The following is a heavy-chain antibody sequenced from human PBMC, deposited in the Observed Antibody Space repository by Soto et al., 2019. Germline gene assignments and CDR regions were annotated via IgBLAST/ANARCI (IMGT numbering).Heavy chain of an antibody. D-gene: IGHD6-19*01. J-gene: IGHJ4*01. CDR2: ISGSGGST. CDR1: GFTFSSYD. Sequence: GGSLRLSCAVSGFTFSSYDMSWIRQAPGKGLEWVSAISGSGGSTYYADSVKGRSTISRDNSKNTLYLQMNSLRAEDTAVYYCTSTKVALAGPDHWGQGTLVTVSS. V-gene: IGHV3-23*01. CDR3: TSTKVALAGPDH.